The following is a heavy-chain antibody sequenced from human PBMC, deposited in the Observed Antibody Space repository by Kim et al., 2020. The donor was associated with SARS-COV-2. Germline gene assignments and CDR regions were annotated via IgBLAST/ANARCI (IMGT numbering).Heavy chain of an antibody. CDR1: GGSFSGYY. Sequence: SETLSLTCAVYGGSFSGYYWSWIRQPPGKGLEWIGEINHSGSTNYNPSLKSRVTISVDTSKNQFSLKLSSVTAADTAVYYCARGDAGGVLRFLEWLGDPLFDYWGQGTLVTVSS. CDR2: INHSGST. V-gene: IGHV4-34*01. CDR3: ARGDAGGVLRFLEWLGDPLFDY. D-gene: IGHD3-3*01. J-gene: IGHJ4*02.